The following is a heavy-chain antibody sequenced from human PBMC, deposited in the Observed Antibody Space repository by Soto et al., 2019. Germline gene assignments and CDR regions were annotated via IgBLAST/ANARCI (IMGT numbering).Heavy chain of an antibody. V-gene: IGHV4-28*01. CDR3: ARREIQGPIDY. CDR2: IYYSGTT. D-gene: IGHD1-26*01. J-gene: IGHJ4*02. Sequence: QVQLQESGPGLVKPSDTLSLTCAVSAYSISSSNWWGWIRQPPGKGLAWIGYIYYSGTTYYNPSLKSRVTMSGDTSKNQFSLKRTSVTAVDTAVYYCARREIQGPIDYWGQGTLVTVSS. CDR1: AYSISSSNW.